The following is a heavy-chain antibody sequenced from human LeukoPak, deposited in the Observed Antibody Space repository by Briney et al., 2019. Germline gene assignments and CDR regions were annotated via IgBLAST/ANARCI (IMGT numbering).Heavy chain of an antibody. CDR1: GFTFSSYG. CDR3: AKDLWEATVTIPYTYYYYGMDV. V-gene: IGHV3-30*18. D-gene: IGHD4-17*01. Sequence: GRSLRLSCAASGFTFSSYGMHWVRQAPGKGLEWVAVISYDGSNKYYADSVKGRFTISRDNSKNTLYLQMNSLRAEDTAVYYCAKDLWEATVTIPYTYYYYGMDVWGQGTTVTVSS. J-gene: IGHJ6*02. CDR2: ISYDGSNK.